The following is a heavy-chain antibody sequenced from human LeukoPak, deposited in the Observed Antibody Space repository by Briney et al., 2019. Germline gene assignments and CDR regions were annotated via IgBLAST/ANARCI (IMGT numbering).Heavy chain of an antibody. CDR1: GFTFTSYA. D-gene: IGHD2-2*01. CDR3: AKLSRDCSTTSCYVDY. V-gene: IGHV3-23*01. Sequence: PGGSLRLSCAASGFTFTSYAMSWVRQAPGKGLECVPVIRGSGGPTYYADSVKGRFTISRDNSKNTLYLQMNSLRAEDTAVYYCAKLSRDCSTTSCYVDYWGQGTLVTVSS. CDR2: IRGSGGPT. J-gene: IGHJ4*02.